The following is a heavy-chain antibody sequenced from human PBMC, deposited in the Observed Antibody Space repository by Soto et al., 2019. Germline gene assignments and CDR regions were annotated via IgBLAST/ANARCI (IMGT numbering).Heavy chain of an antibody. CDR2: IYYSGST. V-gene: IGHV4-39*01. CDR1: GGSISSSSYY. J-gene: IGHJ4*02. D-gene: IGHD6-19*01. CDR3: ARHTPSSGWSAFDY. Sequence: KASETLSLTCTVSGGSISSSSYYWGWLRQPPGKGLEWIGSIYYSGSTYYNPSLKSRVTISVDTSKNQFSLKLSSVTAADTAVYYWARHTPSSGWSAFDYWGQGTLVTVSS.